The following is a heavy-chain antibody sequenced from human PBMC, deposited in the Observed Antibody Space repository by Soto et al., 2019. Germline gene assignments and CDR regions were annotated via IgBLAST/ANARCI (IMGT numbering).Heavy chain of an antibody. D-gene: IGHD6-6*01. J-gene: IGHJ3*01. CDR2: IYWSGDE. CDR1: GFSFSTSGVG. CDR3: ARGLATLPVFAFDV. V-gene: IGHV2-5*01. Sequence: SGPTLVNPPQTLTLTCSFSGFSFSTSGVGVGWVRQPPGKALEWLALIYWSGDEHYRPSLKSRLTITKDTSKNQVVLIMTNMDTVDTATYYCARGLATLPVFAFDVWGQGTTVTVSS.